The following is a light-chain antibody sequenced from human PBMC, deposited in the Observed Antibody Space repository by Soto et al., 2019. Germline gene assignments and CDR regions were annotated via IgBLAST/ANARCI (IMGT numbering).Light chain of an antibody. V-gene: IGKV1-27*01. Sequence: DIQMTQSPSSLSASVGARVPITCRASQGIRNYFAWYQQKPGKVPQLLIYAASTLQSGVPSRFSGSGSGTDFTVTSSALHREDVATYYWQKYKSVPSTFGQGTKVEIK. CDR3: QKYKSVPST. J-gene: IGKJ1*01. CDR1: QGIRNY. CDR2: AAS.